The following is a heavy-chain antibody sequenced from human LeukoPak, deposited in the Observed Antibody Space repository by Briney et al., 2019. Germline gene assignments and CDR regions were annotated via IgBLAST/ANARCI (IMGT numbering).Heavy chain of an antibody. CDR1: GYTFTSYW. D-gene: IGHD2-15*01. Sequence: GESLKISCNGSGYTFTSYWIGWVRQMPGKGLEWMGIIYPGGPDTRYSPSFQGQVTISADKSISTAYLQWSSLKASDTAMYYCARRGYCSGGTCYSAPFDYWGQGTLVTVSS. CDR2: IYPGGPDT. J-gene: IGHJ4*02. CDR3: ARRGYCSGGTCYSAPFDY. V-gene: IGHV5-51*01.